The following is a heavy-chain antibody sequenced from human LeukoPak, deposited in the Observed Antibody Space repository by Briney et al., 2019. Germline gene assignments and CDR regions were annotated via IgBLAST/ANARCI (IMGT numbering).Heavy chain of an antibody. J-gene: IGHJ4*02. Sequence: GGSLRLSCVASGFTFSSYSMNWVRQAPGKGPEWVSFITSSSSTIYYVDSVKGRFTISRDNAKNSLYLQMNSLRAEDTAVYYCARDRPGSGWYYFDSWGQGTLVTVSS. CDR2: ITSSSSTI. CDR1: GFTFSSYS. CDR3: ARDRPGSGWYYFDS. D-gene: IGHD6-19*01. V-gene: IGHV3-48*01.